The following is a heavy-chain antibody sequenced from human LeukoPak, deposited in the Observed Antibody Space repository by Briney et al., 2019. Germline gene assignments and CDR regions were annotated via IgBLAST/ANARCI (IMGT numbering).Heavy chain of an antibody. V-gene: IGHV3-9*01. Sequence: AGGSLRLSCAASGFTFDDYAMHWVRQAPGKGLEWVSGISWNSGSIGYADSVKGRFTISRDNAKNSLYLQMNSLRAEDTALYYCAKGTQYFDLWGRGTLVTVSS. CDR2: ISWNSGSI. CDR1: GFTFDDYA. CDR3: AKGTQYFDL. J-gene: IGHJ2*01.